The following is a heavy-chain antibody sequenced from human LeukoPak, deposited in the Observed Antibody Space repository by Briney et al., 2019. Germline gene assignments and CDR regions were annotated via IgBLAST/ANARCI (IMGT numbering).Heavy chain of an antibody. CDR1: GFTVSSNY. J-gene: IGHJ4*02. CDR3: ARETTVTSAGILDY. V-gene: IGHV3-53*05. CDR2: IYSGGST. Sequence: PGGSLRLSCAASGFTVSSNYMSWVRQAPGKGLEWVSVIYSGGSTYYADSVKGRFTISRDNSKNTLYLQMNSLRAEDTAVYYCARETTVTSAGILDYWGQGTLVTVSS. D-gene: IGHD4-17*01.